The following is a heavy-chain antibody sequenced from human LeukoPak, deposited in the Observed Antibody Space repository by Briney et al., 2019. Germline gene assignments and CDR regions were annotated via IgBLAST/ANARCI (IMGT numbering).Heavy chain of an antibody. CDR1: GGSISSYY. Sequence: PSETLSLTCTVSGGSISSYYWSWIRQPPGRGLEWIGYIYYSGSTNYNPSLKSRVTISVDTSKNQFSLKLSSVTAADTAVYYCARAVQGYSSGWYSFYFDYWGQGTLVTVSS. D-gene: IGHD6-19*01. V-gene: IGHV4-59*01. CDR2: IYYSGST. CDR3: ARAVQGYSSGWYSFYFDY. J-gene: IGHJ4*02.